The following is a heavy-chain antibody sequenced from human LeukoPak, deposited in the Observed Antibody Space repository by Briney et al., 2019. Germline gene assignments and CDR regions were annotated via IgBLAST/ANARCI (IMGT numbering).Heavy chain of an antibody. D-gene: IGHD1-26*01. V-gene: IGHV3-23*01. CDR3: AKDHTVGDTFGVYFDY. CDR2: ISGSGGRI. J-gene: IGHJ4*02. Sequence: GGTLRHSCEASGFTFSSYGMSWVRQTPRKGLEWVSGISGSGGRIYYADSLKGRITISKDKSKNTLYLQMNSLRAEDTAVYYCAKDHTVGDTFGVYFDYWGQGTLVTVSS. CDR1: GFTFSSYG.